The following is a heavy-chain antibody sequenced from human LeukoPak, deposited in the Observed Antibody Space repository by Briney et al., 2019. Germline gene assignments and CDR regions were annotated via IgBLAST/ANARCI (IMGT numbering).Heavy chain of an antibody. J-gene: IGHJ4*02. V-gene: IGHV4-59*02. Sequence: SETLSLTCTVSGGSVSSYYWSWIRQPPGKGLEWFGYIYNSGSANYNPSLESRVTLSVDTSKNQFSLRLSSVTAADTAVYYCARGSWYFDYWGQGTLVTVSS. CDR2: IYNSGSA. CDR1: GGSVSSYY. D-gene: IGHD6-13*01. CDR3: ARGSWYFDY.